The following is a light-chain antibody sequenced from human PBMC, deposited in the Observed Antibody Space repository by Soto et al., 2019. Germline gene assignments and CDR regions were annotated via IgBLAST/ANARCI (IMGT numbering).Light chain of an antibody. CDR1: QGISSA. CDR2: DAS. V-gene: IGKV1-13*02. CDR3: QQFNSYLPLT. Sequence: AIQLTQSPSSLSASVGDRVTITCRASQGISSALAWYQQKPGKAPKLLIYDASSLESGVPSRFSGSGSGTDFTLTISSLQPEDFATYYCQQFNSYLPLTFGGGTKVDNK. J-gene: IGKJ4*01.